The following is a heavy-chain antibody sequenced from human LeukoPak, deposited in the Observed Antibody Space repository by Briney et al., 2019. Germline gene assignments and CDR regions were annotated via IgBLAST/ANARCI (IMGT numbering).Heavy chain of an antibody. CDR1: VGATAAYY. CDR2: MVTSGNT. V-gene: IGHV4-4*07. J-gene: IGHJ4*02. Sequence: SETLSLTCTVSVGATAAYYWTWIRQPADPKLEWLGRMVTSGNTYSHPSPRARLAISLDTAKNQIFLKLTSVTAADAAVYFCARDTVFGVQYPGFYGLDQWGQGALVTVSS. CDR3: ARDTVFGVQYPGFYGLDQ. D-gene: IGHD3-3*01.